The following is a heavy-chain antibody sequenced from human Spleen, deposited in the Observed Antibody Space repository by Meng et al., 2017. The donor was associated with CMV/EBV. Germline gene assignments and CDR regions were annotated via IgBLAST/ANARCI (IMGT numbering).Heavy chain of an antibody. J-gene: IGHJ5*02. Sequence: QVQLQQWGEGLLKPSEPLPFICFVYGVSFSAYNWRLIRQPPGKGLEWIGEINHSGSTNYNPSLKSRVTVSVDTSKNQLSLKVSSVIAADTAVYYCAREAIAAAGTSWFDPWGQGTLVTVSS. V-gene: IGHV4-34*01. CDR1: GVSFSAYN. CDR2: INHSGST. D-gene: IGHD6-13*01. CDR3: AREAIAAAGTSWFDP.